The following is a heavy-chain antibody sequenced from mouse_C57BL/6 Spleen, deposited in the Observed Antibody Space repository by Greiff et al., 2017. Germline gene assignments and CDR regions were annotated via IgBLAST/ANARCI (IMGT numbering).Heavy chain of an antibody. CDR2: ISYDGSN. CDR3: AKLGRVYFDV. Sequence: EVQLVESGPGLVKPSQSLSLTCSVTGYSITSGYYWNWIRQFPGNKLEWMGYISYDGSNNYNPSLKNRISITRDTSKNQFFLKLNSVTTEDTATYYCAKLGRVYFDVWGTGTTVTVSS. CDR1: GYSITSGYY. J-gene: IGHJ1*03. D-gene: IGHD4-1*01. V-gene: IGHV3-6*01.